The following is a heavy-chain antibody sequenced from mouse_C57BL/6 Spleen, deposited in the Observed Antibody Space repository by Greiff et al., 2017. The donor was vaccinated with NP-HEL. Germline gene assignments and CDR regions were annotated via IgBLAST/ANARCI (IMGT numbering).Heavy chain of an antibody. V-gene: IGHV1-39*01. CDR2: INPNYGTT. Sequence: EVQVVESGPELVKPGASVKISCKASGYSFTDYNMNWVKQSNGKSLEWIGVINPNYGTTSYNQKFKGKATLTVDQSSSTAYMQLNSLTSEDSAVYYCARSGGYYVGYAMDYWGQGTSVTVSS. CDR1: GYSFTDYN. CDR3: ARSGGYYVGYAMDY. J-gene: IGHJ4*01. D-gene: IGHD2-3*01.